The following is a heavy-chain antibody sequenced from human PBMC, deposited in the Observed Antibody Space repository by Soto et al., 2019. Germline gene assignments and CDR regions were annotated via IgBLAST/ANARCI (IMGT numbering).Heavy chain of an antibody. Sequence: VQLVESGGGLVKPGGSLRLSCTASGFTFSHSWMSWVRQFPGKGLEWVARIKSETDGGKTDYAAPVEGRFTISRDDSKNMLYLQMNSLRTEDTAVYYCTTYDYIWGTNRYRWAYWGLGTLVTVSS. CDR3: TTYDYIWGTNRYRWAY. D-gene: IGHD3-16*02. V-gene: IGHV3-15*01. CDR1: GFTFSHSW. J-gene: IGHJ4*02. CDR2: IKSETDGGKT.